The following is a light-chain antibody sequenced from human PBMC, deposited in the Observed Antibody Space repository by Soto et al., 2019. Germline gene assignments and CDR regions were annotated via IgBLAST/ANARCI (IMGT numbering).Light chain of an antibody. V-gene: IGLV2-14*01. J-gene: IGLJ1*01. CDR2: AVS. CDR3: STYTSSTTLV. CDR1: SSDVGGYNY. Sequence: QSVLTQPASVSGSPGQSITISCTGTSSDVGGYNYVSWYQQYPGKAPKLMIYAVSTRPSGVSNRFSGSKSGNTASLTISGLQAEDEADYSCSTYTSSTTLVFGTGPKATVL.